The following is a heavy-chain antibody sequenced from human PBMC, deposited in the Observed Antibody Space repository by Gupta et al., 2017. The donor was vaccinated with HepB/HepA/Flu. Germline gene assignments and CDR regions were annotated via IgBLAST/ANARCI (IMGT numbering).Heavy chain of an antibody. CDR3: AKAVFFWSDLDD. V-gene: IGHV3-23*04. CDR1: GFSVGRNA. D-gene: IGHD3-3*01. CDR2: FGSDPRT. Sequence: QFVESGGGLVQPGGSLRLACAASGFSVGRNAMAWVRQGPGKGLEWVSGFGSDPRTHDADSVRGRFTIHRDNGKKTVSLHMTKMRAEETAVYYCAKAVFFWSDLDDWGEGTTVTVSS. J-gene: IGHJ6*04.